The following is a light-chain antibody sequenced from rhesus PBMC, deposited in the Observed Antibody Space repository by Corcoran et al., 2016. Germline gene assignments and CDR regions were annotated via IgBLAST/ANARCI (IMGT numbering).Light chain of an antibody. CDR3: QQNSNLWT. J-gene: IGKJ1*01. Sequence: ETVVTQSPATLSLSPGERATLSCRASQSVGSNLAWYQQKPVQAPRLHIYGAASRAPGIPDRFSGSGSGTDFTLTRSSLGPEGIGVYYCQQNSNLWTFGRGTKVE. CDR2: GAA. V-gene: IGKV3-24*04. CDR1: QSVGSN.